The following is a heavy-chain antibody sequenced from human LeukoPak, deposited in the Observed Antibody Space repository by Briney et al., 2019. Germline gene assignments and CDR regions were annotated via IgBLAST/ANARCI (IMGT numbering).Heavy chain of an antibody. CDR3: ARTTVVTPTEFDY. Sequence: SETLSLTCTVSGGSISSGGYYWSWIRQPPGKDLEWIGYIYHSGSTYYNPSLKSRVTISVDRSKNQFSLKLSSVTAADTAVYYCARTTVVTPTEFDYWGQGTLVTVSS. CDR2: IYHSGST. V-gene: IGHV4-30-2*01. J-gene: IGHJ4*02. CDR1: GGSISSGGYY. D-gene: IGHD4-23*01.